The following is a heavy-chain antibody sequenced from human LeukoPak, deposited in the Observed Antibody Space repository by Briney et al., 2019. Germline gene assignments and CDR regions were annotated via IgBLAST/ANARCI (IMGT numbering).Heavy chain of an antibody. CDR1: GASISRSAYY. D-gene: IGHD7-27*01. CDR2: IFYSGVT. J-gene: IGHJ4*02. Sequence: SETLSLTCTVSGASISRSAYYWGWFSQPPGKGLEWIATIFYSGVTYYNPSLKSRDSISIATSENHFSLQLSFVTAADTALYFCAKEPTGDKSFDSWGQGTLVTVSS. V-gene: IGHV4-39*07. CDR3: AKEPTGDKSFDS.